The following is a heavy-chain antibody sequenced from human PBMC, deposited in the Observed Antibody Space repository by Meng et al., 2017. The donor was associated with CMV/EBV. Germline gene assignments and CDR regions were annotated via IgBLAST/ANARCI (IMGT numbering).Heavy chain of an antibody. J-gene: IGHJ6*02. CDR2: IKSKTDGGTT. V-gene: IGHV3-15*01. CDR1: GFTFSNAW. Sequence: GESLKISCAASGFTFSNAWMSWVRQAPGKGLEWVGRIKSKTDGGTTDYAAPVKGRFTISRDDSKNTLYLQMNSLRAEDTAVYYCAKDRMDFWSGYYYGMDVWGQGTTVTVSS. D-gene: IGHD3-3*01. CDR3: AKDRMDFWSGYYYGMDV.